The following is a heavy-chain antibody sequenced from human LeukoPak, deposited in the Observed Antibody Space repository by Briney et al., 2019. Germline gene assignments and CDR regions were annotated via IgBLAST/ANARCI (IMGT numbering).Heavy chain of an antibody. V-gene: IGHV1-24*01. CDR2: FDPEDGET. CDR1: GYTLTELS. CDR3: ANNMITFGGVIGKTYNWFDP. Sequence: ASVKVSCKVSGYTLTELSMHWVRQAPGKGFEWMGGFDPEDGETIYAQKFQGRVTMTEDTSIDTAYMELSSLRSEDTAVYYCANNMITFGGVIGKTYNWFDPWGQGTLVTVSS. J-gene: IGHJ5*02. D-gene: IGHD3-16*02.